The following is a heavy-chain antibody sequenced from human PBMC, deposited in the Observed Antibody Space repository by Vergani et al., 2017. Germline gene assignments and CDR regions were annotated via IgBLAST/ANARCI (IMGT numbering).Heavy chain of an antibody. J-gene: IGHJ3*01. D-gene: IGHD5-12*01. CDR1: GGSITSGNYP. CDR2: IHLSGTT. V-gene: IGHV4-30-4*08. CDR3: ARDKGKDYDYDPDAFDV. Sequence: QEQLQESGPGLVKPSQTLSLTCTVSGGSITSGNYPWTWIRQSPGKGLEWIGYIHLSGTTYYNPSLSSRVTISLETSRNQFSLHLRSVRAADPAVYYCARDKGKDYDYDPDAFDVWGQGTVVTVS.